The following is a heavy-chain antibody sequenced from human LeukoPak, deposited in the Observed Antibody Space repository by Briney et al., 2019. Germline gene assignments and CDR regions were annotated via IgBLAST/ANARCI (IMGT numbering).Heavy chain of an antibody. D-gene: IGHD3-22*01. Sequence: SETLSLTCAVYGGSFSGYYWSWIRQPPGKGLEWIGEINHSGSTNYNPSLKSRVTISVDTSKNQFSLKLSSVTAADTAVYYCARRPGYYYDSSGYYPEAMDVWGKGTTVTVSS. CDR1: GGSFSGYY. J-gene: IGHJ6*03. CDR2: INHSGST. CDR3: ARRPGYYYDSSGYYPEAMDV. V-gene: IGHV4-34*01.